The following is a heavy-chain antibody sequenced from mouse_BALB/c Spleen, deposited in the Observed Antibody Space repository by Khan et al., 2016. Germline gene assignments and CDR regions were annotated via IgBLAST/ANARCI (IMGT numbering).Heavy chain of an antibody. Sequence: EVQLVESGPGLVRPSQSLSLTCTVTGYSITSDYAWDWIRQFPGKKLEWMGYIAYSGSTNYNPSLKSRISITRDTSKNQFFLQLNSVTTEDTATYYSARSVYYYGSYAMDYWGQGTSVTVSS. CDR2: IAYSGST. CDR3: ARSVYYYGSYAMDY. V-gene: IGHV3-2*02. D-gene: IGHD1-1*01. CDR1: GYSITSDYA. J-gene: IGHJ4*01.